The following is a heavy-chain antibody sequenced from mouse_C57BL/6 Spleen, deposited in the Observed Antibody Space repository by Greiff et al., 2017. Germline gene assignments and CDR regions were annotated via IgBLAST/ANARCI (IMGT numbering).Heavy chain of an antibody. CDR2: IYPGSGST. D-gene: IGHD2-3*01. J-gene: IGHJ3*01. Sequence: QVQLQQPGAELAKPGASVKMSCKASGYTFTSYWITWVKQRPGQGLEWIGDIYPGSGSTNYNEKFKSKATLTVDTSSSTAYMQLSSLTSEDSAVYFWARSSEGYDGYSAYWGQGTLVTVSA. V-gene: IGHV1-55*01. CDR1: GYTFTSYW. CDR3: ARSSEGYDGYSAY.